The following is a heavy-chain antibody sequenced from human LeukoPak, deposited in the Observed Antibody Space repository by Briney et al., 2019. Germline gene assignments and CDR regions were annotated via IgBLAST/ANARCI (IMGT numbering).Heavy chain of an antibody. J-gene: IGHJ3*02. CDR2: IYHSGST. D-gene: IGHD5-24*01. V-gene: IGHV4-4*02. CDR1: GGSISSSNW. Sequence: PSGTLSLTCAVSGGSISSSNWWSWVRQPPGKGLEWIGEIYHSGSTNYNPSLKSRVTISVDKSKSQFSLKLSSVTAADTAVYYCARADVEMATIRAFDIWGQGTMVTVSS. CDR3: ARADVEMATIRAFDI.